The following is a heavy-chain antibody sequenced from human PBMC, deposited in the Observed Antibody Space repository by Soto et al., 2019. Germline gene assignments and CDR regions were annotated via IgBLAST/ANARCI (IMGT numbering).Heavy chain of an antibody. CDR3: ARGGMVRGGDWFDP. CDR2: IYYSGST. Sequence: QVQLQEPGPGLVKPSQTLSLTCTVSGGSISSGDYYWSWIRQPPGKGLEWIGYIYYSGSTYYNPSLKRRVTISVDTSKNQFSLKLSSVTAADTAVYYCARGGMVRGGDWFDPWGQGTLVTVSS. V-gene: IGHV4-30-4*01. D-gene: IGHD3-10*01. J-gene: IGHJ5*02. CDR1: GGSISSGDYY.